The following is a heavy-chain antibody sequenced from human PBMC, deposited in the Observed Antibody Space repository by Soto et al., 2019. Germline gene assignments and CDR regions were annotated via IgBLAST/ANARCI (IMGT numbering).Heavy chain of an antibody. CDR3: TTLLWFGDPSYFDY. Sequence: EVQLVESGGGLVKPGGSLRLSCAASGFTFSNAWMSWVRQAPGKGLEWVGRIKSKTDGGTTDYAAPVKGRFTISRDDSKNTLYLQMNSLKTEDTAVYYCTTLLWFGDPSYFDYWGQGTLVTVSS. V-gene: IGHV3-15*01. J-gene: IGHJ4*02. CDR2: IKSKTDGGTT. CDR1: GFTFSNAW. D-gene: IGHD3-10*01.